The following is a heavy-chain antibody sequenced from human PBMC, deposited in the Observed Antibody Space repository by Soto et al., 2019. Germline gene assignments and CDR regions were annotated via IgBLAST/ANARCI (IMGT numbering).Heavy chain of an antibody. CDR1: GFSISRYA. V-gene: IGHV3-30*18. D-gene: IGHD3-10*01. CDR2: ISCNGSSK. Sequence: GVLMRVSCAAAGFSISRYAMHWVRKTPGKGLEWVSAISCNGSSKYYADSVKGRFTISRDNSKNTLYLQMNSLRAEDTAVYYCAKVSGLLWFGENNWFDPWGQGTLVTVSS. J-gene: IGHJ5*02. CDR3: AKVSGLLWFGENNWFDP.